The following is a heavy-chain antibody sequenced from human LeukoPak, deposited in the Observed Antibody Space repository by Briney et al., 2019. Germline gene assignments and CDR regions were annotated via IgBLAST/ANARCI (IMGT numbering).Heavy chain of an antibody. CDR2: INPSGGST. J-gene: IGHJ5*02. V-gene: IGHV1-46*01. D-gene: IGHD2-21*02. Sequence: GASVKVSCKASGYTFTSYYMHWVRQAPGQGLEWMGIINPSGGSTSYAQEFQGRVTMTRDTSTSTVYMELSSLRSEDTAVYYCARQPTYCGGDCYSSWFDPWGQGTLVTVSS. CDR3: ARQPTYCGGDCYSSWFDP. CDR1: GYTFTSYY.